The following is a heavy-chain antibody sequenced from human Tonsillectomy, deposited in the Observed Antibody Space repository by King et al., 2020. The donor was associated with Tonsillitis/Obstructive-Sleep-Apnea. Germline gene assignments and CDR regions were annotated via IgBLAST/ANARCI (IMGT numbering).Heavy chain of an antibody. Sequence: VQLQESGPGLVKPSETLSLTCTVSGGSISSYYWSWIRQPPGKGLEWIGYIYYSGSTNYNPSLKSRVTISVDTSKNQFSLKLSSVTAADTAVYCCARGGNIVVVPAARYYYYYGMDVWGQGTTVTVSS. D-gene: IGHD2-2*01. J-gene: IGHJ6*02. CDR2: IYYSGST. CDR3: ARGGNIVVVPAARYYYYYGMDV. CDR1: GGSISSYY. V-gene: IGHV4-59*01.